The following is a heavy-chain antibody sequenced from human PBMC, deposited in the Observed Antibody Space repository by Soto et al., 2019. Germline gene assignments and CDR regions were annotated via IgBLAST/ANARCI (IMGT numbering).Heavy chain of an antibody. J-gene: IGHJ5*02. CDR1: GYTLTELS. CDR3: ARDIAAAGSWFDP. D-gene: IGHD6-13*01. Sequence: GASVKVACKVSGYTLTELSMHWVRQAHGQGLEWMGWISADNGNTNYAQKLQGRVTMTTDTSTSTAYMELRSLRSDDTAVYYCARDIAAAGSWFDPWGQGTLVTVSS. CDR2: ISADNGNT. V-gene: IGHV1-18*01.